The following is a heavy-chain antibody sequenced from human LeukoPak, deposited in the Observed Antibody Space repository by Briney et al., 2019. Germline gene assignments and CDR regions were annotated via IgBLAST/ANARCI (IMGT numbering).Heavy chain of an antibody. CDR1: GGSISSYY. J-gene: IGHJ4*02. V-gene: IGHV4-59*01. CDR2: IYYSGST. D-gene: IGHD3-22*01. Sequence: SETLSLTCTVSGGSISSYYWSWIPQPPGKGLEWIGYIYYSGSTNYNPSLKSRVTISVDTSKNQFSLKLSSVTAADTAVYYCAREHSSGYFDWGQGTLVTVSS. CDR3: AREHSSGYFD.